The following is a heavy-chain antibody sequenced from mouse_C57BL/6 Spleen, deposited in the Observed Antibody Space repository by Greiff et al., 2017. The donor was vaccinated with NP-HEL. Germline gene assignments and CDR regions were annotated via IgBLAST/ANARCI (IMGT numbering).Heavy chain of an antibody. J-gene: IGHJ4*01. V-gene: IGHV1-50*01. Sequence: QVQLQQPGAELVKPGASVKLSCKASGYTFTSYWMQWVKQRPGQGLEWIGEIDPSDSYTNYNQKFKGKATLTVDTSSSTAYMQLSSLTSEDSAVYYYARTVVPYAMDYWGQGTSVTVSS. D-gene: IGHD1-1*01. CDR3: ARTVVPYAMDY. CDR1: GYTFTSYW. CDR2: IDPSDSYT.